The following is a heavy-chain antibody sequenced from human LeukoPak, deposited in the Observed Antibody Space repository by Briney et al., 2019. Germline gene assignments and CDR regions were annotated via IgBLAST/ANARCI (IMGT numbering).Heavy chain of an antibody. D-gene: IGHD2/OR15-2a*01. Sequence: SETLSLTCTVSVDSARTSAYYWGWIRDPPRKGLDWIASIYYAGVTYSHPSLGSRVSTSLDTSNNQFSLQLTSVTAADTAVYYCVRHGGTSSLISYSWFDPWGQGILVTVPS. V-gene: IGHV4-39*01. CDR1: VDSARTSAYY. CDR3: VRHGGTSSLISYSWFDP. J-gene: IGHJ5*02. CDR2: IYYAGVT.